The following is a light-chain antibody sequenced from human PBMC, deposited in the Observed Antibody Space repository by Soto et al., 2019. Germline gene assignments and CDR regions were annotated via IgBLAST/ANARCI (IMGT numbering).Light chain of an antibody. V-gene: IGKV3-11*01. CDR1: QSVSSY. CDR3: HQRQSWPRT. Sequence: ELVLTQSPATLSLSPGERATLSCRASQSVSSYLAWYQQKPGQAPRLLIYGASTRATGIPARFSGSGSGTDFTLTISDVEPEDFAVYYCHQRQSWPRTFGQGTKVDIK. J-gene: IGKJ1*01. CDR2: GAS.